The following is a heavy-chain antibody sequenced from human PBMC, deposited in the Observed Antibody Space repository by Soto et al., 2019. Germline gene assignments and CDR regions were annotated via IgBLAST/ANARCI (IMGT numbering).Heavy chain of an antibody. CDR1: GFTFTSSA. V-gene: IGHV1-58*02. Sequence: SVKVSCKASGFTFTSSAMQWVRQARGQRLEWIGWIIPICGNANYAQKFQGRVTITADESTSTAYMELSSLRSEDTAVYYCARLSQTYYDILTGPYYYYGMDVWGQGTTVTVS. CDR2: IIPICGNA. CDR3: ARLSQTYYDILTGPYYYYGMDV. J-gene: IGHJ6*02. D-gene: IGHD3-9*01.